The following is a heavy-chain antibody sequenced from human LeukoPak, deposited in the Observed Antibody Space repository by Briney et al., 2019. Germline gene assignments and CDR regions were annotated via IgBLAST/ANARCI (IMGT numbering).Heavy chain of an antibody. CDR2: ISSSGSTI. CDR1: GFTFGDYA. V-gene: IGHV3-11*01. CDR3: ARDRGYCSSTSCYPFDY. J-gene: IGHJ4*02. D-gene: IGHD2-2*01. Sequence: GGSLRLSCTASGFTFGDYAMSWVRQAPGKGLEWVSYISSSGSTIYYADSVKGRVTISRDNAKNSLYLQMNSLRAEDTAVYYCARDRGYCSSTSCYPFDYWGQGTLVTVSS.